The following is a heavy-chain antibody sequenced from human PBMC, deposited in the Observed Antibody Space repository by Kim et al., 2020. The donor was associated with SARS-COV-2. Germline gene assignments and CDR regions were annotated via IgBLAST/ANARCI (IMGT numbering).Heavy chain of an antibody. J-gene: IGHJ3*02. Sequence: NHADSVKGRFTISRDNSKNTMYLQMNSLRAEDTAVYYCARDGYGDYGAFDIWGQGTMVTVSS. V-gene: IGHV3-33*01. CDR3: ARDGYGDYGAFDI. D-gene: IGHD4-17*01.